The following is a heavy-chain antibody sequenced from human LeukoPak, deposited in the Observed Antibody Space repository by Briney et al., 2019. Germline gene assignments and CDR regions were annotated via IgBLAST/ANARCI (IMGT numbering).Heavy chain of an antibody. V-gene: IGHV3-30*02. J-gene: IGHJ4*02. D-gene: IGHD6-13*01. Sequence: PGGSLRLSCEASGFTFNNFGMHWVRQAPGKGLEWVAFIRYDGSNKYYADSVKGRFTISRDNSKNTLYLQMNSLRAEDTAVYYCAKGQGIAAAGTGFGYWGQGTLVTVSS. CDR2: IRYDGSNK. CDR3: AKGQGIAAAGTGFGY. CDR1: GFTFNNFG.